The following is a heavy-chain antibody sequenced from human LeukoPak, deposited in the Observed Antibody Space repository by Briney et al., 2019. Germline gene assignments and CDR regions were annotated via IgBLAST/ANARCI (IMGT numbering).Heavy chain of an antibody. CDR3: AREAAAGTGRDY. CDR1: GFTFSTYG. J-gene: IGHJ4*02. D-gene: IGHD6-13*01. CDR2: IRKKGNSYTT. Sequence: GRSLRLSCAASGFTFSTYGMHWVRQAPGKGLEWVGRIRKKGNSYTTEYAASVRGRFTISRDDSKNSVYLQMNSLKTEETAVYYCAREAAAGTGRDYWGQGTLVTVSS. V-gene: IGHV3-72*01.